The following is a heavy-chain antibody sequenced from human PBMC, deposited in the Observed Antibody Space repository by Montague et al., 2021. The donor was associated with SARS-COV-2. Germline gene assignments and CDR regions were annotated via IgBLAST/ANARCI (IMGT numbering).Heavy chain of an antibody. Sequence: SETLSLTCAVHGGSFSTYSWNWIRQPPGTGLEWIGEIHHGGSTNYNPSLKSRVTISADTSKNQFSLNLTSVAAADTAVYYCARLGDGVVPSPILGVGPCYSYYYMDVWGKGTTVTVSS. CDR1: GGSFSTYS. J-gene: IGHJ6*03. CDR3: ARLGDGVVPSPILGVGPCYSYYYMDV. D-gene: IGHD3-10*01. CDR2: IHHGGST. V-gene: IGHV4-34*01.